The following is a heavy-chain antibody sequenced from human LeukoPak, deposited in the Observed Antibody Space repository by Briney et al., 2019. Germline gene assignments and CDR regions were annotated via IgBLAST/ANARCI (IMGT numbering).Heavy chain of an antibody. Sequence: GASVKVFFKASGGTFSGYAISWVRQAPGQGLEWMGGIIPIFGTANYAQKFQGRVTITTDESTSTAYMELSSLRSEDTAVYYCARGLWCLGFRTCNGQKNWFDPWGQGTLVTVSS. CDR3: ARGLWCLGFRTCNGQKNWFDP. CDR2: IIPIFGTA. V-gene: IGHV1-69*05. J-gene: IGHJ5*02. D-gene: IGHD4/OR15-4a*01. CDR1: GGTFSGYA.